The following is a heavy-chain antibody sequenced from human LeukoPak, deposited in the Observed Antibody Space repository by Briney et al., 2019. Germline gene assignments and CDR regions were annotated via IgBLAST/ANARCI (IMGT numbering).Heavy chain of an antibody. CDR3: ARARGNYDISSFSALDY. Sequence: PGGSLRLSCAASGFTFSTYGMHWVRQAPGKGLEWLAVICYDGSNIYYADSVQGRFAISRDNSKHTLYLLLNSLRAEDTAVYYCARARGNYDISSFSALDYWGQGTLVTVSS. CDR1: GFTFSTYG. D-gene: IGHD3-22*01. CDR2: ICYDGSNI. V-gene: IGHV3-33*08. J-gene: IGHJ4*02.